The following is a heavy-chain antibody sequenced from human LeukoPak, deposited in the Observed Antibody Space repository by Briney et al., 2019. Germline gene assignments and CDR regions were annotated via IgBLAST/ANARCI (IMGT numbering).Heavy chain of an antibody. V-gene: IGHV4-34*01. Sequence: SETLSLTCAVYGGSFSDYYWNWMRQPPGKGLEWIGEINHSGSTNYNPSLKSRVTISADTSKNQFSLKLSSVTAADTAVYYCAREGGSSPWSRYQYYMDVWGKGTTATVSS. D-gene: IGHD6-13*01. CDR3: AREGGSSPWSRYQYYMDV. J-gene: IGHJ6*03. CDR2: INHSGST. CDR1: GGSFSDYY.